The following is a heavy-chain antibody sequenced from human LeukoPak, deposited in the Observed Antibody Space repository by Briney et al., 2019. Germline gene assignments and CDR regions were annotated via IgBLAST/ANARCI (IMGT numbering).Heavy chain of an antibody. CDR1: GYTFTSYG. V-gene: IGHV1-18*01. CDR3: ATESEFGESGGMDV. Sequence: ASVKVSCKASGYTFTSYGISWVRQAPGQGLEWMGWISAYNGNTNYAQKLQGRVTMTTDTSTSTAYMELRSLRSDVTAVYYCATESEFGESGGMDVWGQGTTVTVSS. D-gene: IGHD3-10*01. J-gene: IGHJ6*02. CDR2: ISAYNGNT.